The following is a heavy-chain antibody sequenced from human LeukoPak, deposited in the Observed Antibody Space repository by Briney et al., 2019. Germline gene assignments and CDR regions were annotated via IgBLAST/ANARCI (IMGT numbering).Heavy chain of an antibody. V-gene: IGHV1-2*02. CDR1: GYTFTGHY. J-gene: IGHJ4*02. CDR2: INPNSGGT. Sequence: GASVKVSCKASGYTFTGHYMHWVRQAPGQGLEWMGWINPNSGGTNYAQKFQGRVTMTRDTSISTAYMELSRLRSDDTAVYYCARRYDILTGYYSGDFDYWGQGTLVTVSS. D-gene: IGHD3-9*01. CDR3: ARRYDILTGYYSGDFDY.